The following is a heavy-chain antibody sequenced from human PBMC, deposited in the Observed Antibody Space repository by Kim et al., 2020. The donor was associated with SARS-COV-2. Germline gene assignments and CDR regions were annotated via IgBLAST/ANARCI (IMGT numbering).Heavy chain of an antibody. V-gene: IGHV3-9*01. Sequence: GGSLRLSCAASGFTFNDYAMHWVRQAPGKGLEWVSGISWNGGSIDYADSVKGRFTISRDNAKNSLYLQMNSLRAEDTALYYCAKDTYSTSAGMDYWGQGT. J-gene: IGHJ6*02. D-gene: IGHD6-6*01. CDR2: ISWNGGSI. CDR3: AKDTYSTSAGMDY. CDR1: GFTFNDYA.